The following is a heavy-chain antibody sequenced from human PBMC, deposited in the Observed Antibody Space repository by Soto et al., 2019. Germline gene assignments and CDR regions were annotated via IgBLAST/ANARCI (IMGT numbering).Heavy chain of an antibody. V-gene: IGHV1-69*13. D-gene: IGHD6-13*01. CDR1: GGTFSSYA. CDR3: ASAAAGYYDWFDP. Sequence: SVKVSCKASGGTFSSYAISWVRQAPGQGLEWMGGIIPIFGTANYAQKFQGRVTITADESTSTAYMELSSLRSEDTAVYYCASAAAGYYDWFDPWGQGTLVTVSS. J-gene: IGHJ5*02. CDR2: IIPIFGTA.